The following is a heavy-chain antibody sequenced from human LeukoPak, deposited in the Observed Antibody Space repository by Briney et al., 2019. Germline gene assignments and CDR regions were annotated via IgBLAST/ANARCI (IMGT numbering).Heavy chain of an antibody. CDR3: ARGGVTVSGARSPGFDY. V-gene: IGHV1-2*02. CDR1: GGTFSSYA. J-gene: IGHJ4*02. D-gene: IGHD3-10*01. CDR2: INPNSGGT. Sequence: ASVKVSCKASGGTFSSYAISWVRQAPGQGLEWMGWINPNSGGTNYAQKFQGRVTMTRDTSISTAYMELSRLRSDDTAVYYCARGGVTVSGARSPGFDYWGQGTLVTVSS.